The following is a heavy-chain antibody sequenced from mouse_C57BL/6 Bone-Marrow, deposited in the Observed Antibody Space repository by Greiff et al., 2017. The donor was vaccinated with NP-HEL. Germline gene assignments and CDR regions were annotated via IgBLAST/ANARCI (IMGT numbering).Heavy chain of an antibody. Sequence: QVQLQQSGAELARPGASVKLSCKASGYTFTSYGISWVKQRPGQGLEWIGEIYPRSGNTYYNEKFKGKATLTADKSSSTAYMELRSLTSEDSAVYFCGPIYGSSPAWFAYWGQGTLVTVSA. J-gene: IGHJ3*01. CDR2: IYPRSGNT. CDR1: GYTFTSYG. V-gene: IGHV1-81*01. CDR3: GPIYGSSPAWFAY. D-gene: IGHD1-1*01.